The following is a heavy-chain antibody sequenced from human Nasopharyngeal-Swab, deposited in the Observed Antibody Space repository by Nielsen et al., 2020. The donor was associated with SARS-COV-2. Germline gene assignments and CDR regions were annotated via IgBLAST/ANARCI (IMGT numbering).Heavy chain of an antibody. CDR2: IIPIFGTA. Sequence: SVNVSCNASGGTFSSYAISWVRHAPGQGLEWLGGIIPIFGTANYAQKFQGRVTITADEPTSTADMELSSLRSEDTAVYYCAGASLGYCSGGSCYSRMNYYGMDVWGQGTTVTVSS. V-gene: IGHV1-69*13. D-gene: IGHD2-15*01. CDR3: AGASLGYCSGGSCYSRMNYYGMDV. CDR1: GGTFSSYA. J-gene: IGHJ6*02.